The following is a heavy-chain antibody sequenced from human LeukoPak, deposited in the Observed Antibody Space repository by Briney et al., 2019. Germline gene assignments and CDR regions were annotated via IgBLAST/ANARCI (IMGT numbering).Heavy chain of an antibody. CDR2: IIPILGIA. D-gene: IGHD3-22*01. Sequence: SVKVSCKASGYTFTSYGISWVRQAPGQGLEWMGRIIPILGIANYAQKFQGRVTITADKSTSTAYMELSSLRSEDTAVYYCARGPNYDSSGRALGYWGQGTLVTVSS. CDR1: GYTFTSYG. CDR3: ARGPNYDSSGRALGY. J-gene: IGHJ4*02. V-gene: IGHV1-69*04.